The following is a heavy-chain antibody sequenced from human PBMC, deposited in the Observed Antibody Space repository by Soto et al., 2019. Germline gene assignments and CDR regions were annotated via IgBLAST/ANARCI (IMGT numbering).Heavy chain of an antibody. D-gene: IGHD3-3*01. CDR1: GFNFRSYW. CDR2: IGSSGST. CDR3: AKGFRSLEWYSLAPFDY. V-gene: IGHV3-23*01. Sequence: GGSLRLSCAGSGFNFRSYWMTWVRQAPGKGLAWVSAIGSSGSTYYADSAKGRFTISRDTPKKTLYLQMNSLRVEDTAKYYCAKGFRSLEWYSLAPFDYWGQGALVTVSS. J-gene: IGHJ4*02.